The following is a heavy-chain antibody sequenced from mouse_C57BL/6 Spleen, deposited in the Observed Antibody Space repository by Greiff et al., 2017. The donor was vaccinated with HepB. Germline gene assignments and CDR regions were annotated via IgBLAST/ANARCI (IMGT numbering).Heavy chain of an antibody. J-gene: IGHJ3*01. V-gene: IGHV1-50*01. D-gene: IGHD1-1*01. CDR3: ARDTTVVAKGLAY. Sequence: VQLQQPGAELVKPGASVKLSCKASGYTFTSYWMQWVKQRPGQGLEWIGEIDPSDSYTNYNQKFKGKATLTVDTSSSTAYMQLSSLTSEDSAVYYCARDTTVVAKGLAYWGQGTLVTVSA. CDR1: GYTFTSYW. CDR2: IDPSDSYT.